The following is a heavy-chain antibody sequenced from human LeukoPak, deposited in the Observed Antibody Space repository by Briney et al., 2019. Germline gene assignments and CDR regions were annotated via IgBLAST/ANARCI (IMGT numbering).Heavy chain of an antibody. J-gene: IGHJ4*02. Sequence: GGSLRLSCAASGFTFSSYVITWVRQAPGKGLEWVSTISATGGSTYYADSVKGRFTISRDNSKDTLYLQMNSLRAEDTAVYYCAKGGYSSGWRNYFDYWGQGTLVTVSS. CDR3: AKGGYSSGWRNYFDY. CDR1: GFTFSSYV. V-gene: IGHV3-23*01. CDR2: ISATGGST. D-gene: IGHD6-19*01.